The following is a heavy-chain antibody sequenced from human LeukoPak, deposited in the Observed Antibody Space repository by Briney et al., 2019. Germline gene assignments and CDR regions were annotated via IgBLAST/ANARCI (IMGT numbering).Heavy chain of an antibody. J-gene: IGHJ5*02. D-gene: IGHD2-21*01. CDR2: IRYDGSNK. Sequence: GGSLRLSCAASGFSFVSYGMPRVRQAPGKGLEWVAFIRYDGSNKYYADSVMGRFSISRDNSKNTLYLQMNSLRVEDTAVYYCAKNAHGEFDPWGQGTLVTVSS. V-gene: IGHV3-30*02. CDR3: AKNAHGEFDP. CDR1: GFSFVSYG.